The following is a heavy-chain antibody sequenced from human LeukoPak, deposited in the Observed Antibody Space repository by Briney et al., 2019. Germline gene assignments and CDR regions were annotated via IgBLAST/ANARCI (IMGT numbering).Heavy chain of an antibody. Sequence: GASVKVSCKPSGYIFSNYGISWVRQAPGQGLEWMGWISGHNGNTNYAQKVQDRVTMTTDTSTNTAYMELKTLISDDTAVYFCARDHAGSYYDVWSGYYNDDGGADYWGQGTLVTVSS. CDR3: ARDHAGSYYDVWSGYYNDDGGADY. D-gene: IGHD3-3*01. V-gene: IGHV1-18*01. J-gene: IGHJ4*02. CDR1: GYIFSNYG. CDR2: ISGHNGNT.